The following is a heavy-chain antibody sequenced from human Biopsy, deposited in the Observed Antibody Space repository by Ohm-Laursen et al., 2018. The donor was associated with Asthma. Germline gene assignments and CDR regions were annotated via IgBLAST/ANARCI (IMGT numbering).Heavy chain of an antibody. CDR2: IMTVFGTT. CDR3: ARCQVGYSSGWSLLLKKIYYSGMDV. Sequence: GASVKVSCKAPGGTFSNFAISWVRQAPGQGLEWLGGIMTVFGTTNYAQKFQGRVTITADESTSTAYMEVTSLRSEDTAIYYCARCQVGYSSGWSLLLKKIYYSGMDVWGQGTPVTVSS. D-gene: IGHD6-19*01. J-gene: IGHJ6*02. CDR1: GGTFSNFA. V-gene: IGHV1-69*13.